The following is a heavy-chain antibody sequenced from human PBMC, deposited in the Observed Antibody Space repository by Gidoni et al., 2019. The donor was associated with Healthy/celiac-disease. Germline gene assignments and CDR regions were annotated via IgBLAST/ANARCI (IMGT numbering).Heavy chain of an antibody. CDR2: IKQDGSEK. Sequence: EVQLVESGGGLVQPGGSLRLSCAASGFTFSSYWMSWVRQAPGKGLEWVANIKQDGSEKYYVDSVKGRFTISRDNAKNSLYLQMNSLRAEDTAVYYCARDTPEGIAAAGTEYGMDVWGQGTTVTVSS. CDR1: GFTFSSYW. D-gene: IGHD6-13*01. J-gene: IGHJ6*02. V-gene: IGHV3-7*01. CDR3: ARDTPEGIAAAGTEYGMDV.